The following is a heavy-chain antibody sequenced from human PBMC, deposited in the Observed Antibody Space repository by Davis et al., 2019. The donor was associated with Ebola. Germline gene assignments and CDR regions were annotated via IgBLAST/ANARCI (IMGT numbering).Heavy chain of an antibody. CDR3: ARSPGYSSSWFIDL. V-gene: IGHV3-23*01. J-gene: IGHJ2*01. CDR2: ISGSGGST. D-gene: IGHD6-13*01. Sequence: GESLKISCTASGFTFGDYAMSWVRQAPGKGLEWVSAISGSGGSTYYADSVKGRFTISRDNSKNTLYLQMNSLRAEDTAVYYCARSPGYSSSWFIDLWGRGTLVTVSS. CDR1: GFTFGDYA.